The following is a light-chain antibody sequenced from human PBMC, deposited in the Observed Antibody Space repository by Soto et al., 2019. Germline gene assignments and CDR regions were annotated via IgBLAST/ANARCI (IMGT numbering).Light chain of an antibody. CDR3: QQFNSDLGVT. CDR1: KSITTW. J-gene: IGKJ5*01. CDR2: KVS. Sequence: DIQTPQSPSKLSASVGDRVTITCRVSKSITTWMAWYQQKPGKAPKRLIYKVSSLESGVPSRFSGSRSGTEVTLTISSLQPDDVATYYCQQFNSDLGVTFGQGTRL. V-gene: IGKV1-5*03.